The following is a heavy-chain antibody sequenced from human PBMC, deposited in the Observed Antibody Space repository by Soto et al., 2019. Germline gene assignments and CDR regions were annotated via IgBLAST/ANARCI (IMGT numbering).Heavy chain of an antibody. D-gene: IGHD3-10*01. J-gene: IGHJ6*02. V-gene: IGHV1-69*06. CDR1: GGTFSSYA. CDR2: IIPIFGTA. Sequence: QVQLVQSGAEVKKPGSSVKVSCQASGGTFSSYAISWVRQAPGQGLEWMGGIIPIFGTANYAQKFPGRFTITADKSTCTASMELSSLRSDDTAVYYCARDRLLWCGELLSAYYCCYYGRDVWGQGTTVTVSS. CDR3: ARDRLLWCGELLSAYYCCYYGRDV.